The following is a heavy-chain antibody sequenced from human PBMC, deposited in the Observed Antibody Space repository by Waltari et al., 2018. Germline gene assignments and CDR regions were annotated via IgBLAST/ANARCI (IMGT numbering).Heavy chain of an antibody. Sequence: EVQLVESGGGFVHPGGALRLSCAASGFAVRSNHMAWVRQAPGKGLEWISIIYSAGSTYYEDSVMGRFTLSRDISKNTLHLQMNRLTTEDTATYYCATARDEQTAMVYFDHWGEGSLVSVSS. V-gene: IGHV3-66*02. J-gene: IGHJ4*02. D-gene: IGHD5-18*01. CDR2: IYSAGST. CDR1: GFAVRSNH. CDR3: ATARDEQTAMVYFDH.